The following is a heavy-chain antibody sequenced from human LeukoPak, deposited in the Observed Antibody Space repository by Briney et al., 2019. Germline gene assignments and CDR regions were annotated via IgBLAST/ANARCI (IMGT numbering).Heavy chain of an antibody. CDR1: GFTFGDYA. V-gene: IGHV3-11*01. J-gene: IGHJ4*02. Sequence: GGSLRLSCTASGFTFGDYAMTWVRQTPGKGLELLSYISGSGHDVNYIDSVRGRFTISRDNAKNSLYLHMNGLTVEDTAVYYCSRDPRHNDYWGQGTLVTVSS. CDR3: SRDPRHNDY. CDR2: ISGSGHDV.